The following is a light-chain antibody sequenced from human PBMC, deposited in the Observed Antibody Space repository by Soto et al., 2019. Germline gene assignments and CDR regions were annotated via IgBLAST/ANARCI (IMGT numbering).Light chain of an antibody. V-gene: IGLV2-8*01. J-gene: IGLJ3*02. Sequence: QSALTQPASVSGSPGQSITISCTGTSSDVGGHKYVSWYQQHPDKAPRLMVYEVTKRPSGVPARFSGSKSGNTASLTVSGLQAEDEADYYCSSHAGIKNVVFGGGTKVTVL. CDR2: EVT. CDR1: SSDVGGHKY. CDR3: SSHAGIKNVV.